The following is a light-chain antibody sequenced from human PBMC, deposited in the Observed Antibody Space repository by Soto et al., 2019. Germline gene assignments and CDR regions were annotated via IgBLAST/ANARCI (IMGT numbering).Light chain of an antibody. CDR3: QQYGSTSWT. CDR1: QSVSSSY. J-gene: IGKJ1*01. Sequence: EIVLTQSPGTLSLSPGERATLSCRASQSVSSSYLAWYQQKPGQAPRLLIYGTSSRATAITYRFSGSGSGTDFTVTISRLEPEDIVVYYCQQYGSTSWTFGQGTKVEIK. CDR2: GTS. V-gene: IGKV3-20*01.